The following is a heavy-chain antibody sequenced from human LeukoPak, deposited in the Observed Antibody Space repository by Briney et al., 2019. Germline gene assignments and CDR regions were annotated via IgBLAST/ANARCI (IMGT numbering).Heavy chain of an antibody. Sequence: GGSLRLSCAASGFTFSSYEMNWVRQAPGKGLEWVSYISSSGSTIYYADSVKGRFTISRDNAKNSLYLQMNSLRAEDTAVYYCARDSPSGYYVYYFDYWGQGTLVTVSS. CDR1: GFTFSSYE. D-gene: IGHD3-22*01. CDR3: ARDSPSGYYVYYFDY. J-gene: IGHJ4*02. V-gene: IGHV3-48*03. CDR2: ISSSGSTI.